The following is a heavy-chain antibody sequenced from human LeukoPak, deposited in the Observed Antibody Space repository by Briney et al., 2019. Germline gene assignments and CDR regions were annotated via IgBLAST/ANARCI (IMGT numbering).Heavy chain of an antibody. CDR3: ARGENYYDSSGGLGY. CDR2: INHSGST. CDR1: GFTFSSYA. D-gene: IGHD3-22*01. Sequence: GSLRLSCAASGFTFSSYAMSWVRQPPGKGLEWIGEINHSGSTNYNPSLKSRVTISVDTSKNQFSLKLSSVTAADTAVYYCARGENYYDSSGGLGYWGQGTLVTVSS. J-gene: IGHJ4*02. V-gene: IGHV4-34*01.